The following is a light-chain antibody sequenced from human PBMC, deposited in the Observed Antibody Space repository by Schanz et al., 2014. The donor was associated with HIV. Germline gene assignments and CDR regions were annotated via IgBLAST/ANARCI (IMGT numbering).Light chain of an antibody. J-gene: IGKJ4*01. CDR1: QSVSNNY. V-gene: IGKV3-20*01. CDR2: ATS. CDR3: QQYGSSLGLT. Sequence: EIVLTQSPGTLSLSPGERTTLSCRASQSVSNNYLAWYQQKPGQAPRLLIYATSFRATGIPDRFSGSGSGTDFTLTISRLEPEDFAVYYCQQYGSSLGLTFGGGTKVEIK.